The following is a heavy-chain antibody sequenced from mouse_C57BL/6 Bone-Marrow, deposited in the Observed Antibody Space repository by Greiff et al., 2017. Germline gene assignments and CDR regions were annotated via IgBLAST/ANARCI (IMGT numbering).Heavy chain of an antibody. CDR3: ARRLAWFAY. Sequence: VQRVESGAELARPGASVKLSCKASGYTFTSYGISWVKQRTGQGLEWIGEIYPRSGNTYYNEKFKGKATLTADKSSSTAYMELRSLTSEDSEVYFCARRLAWFAYWGQGTLVTVSA. CDR2: IYPRSGNT. CDR1: GYTFTSYG. V-gene: IGHV1-81*01. D-gene: IGHD1-2*01. J-gene: IGHJ3*01.